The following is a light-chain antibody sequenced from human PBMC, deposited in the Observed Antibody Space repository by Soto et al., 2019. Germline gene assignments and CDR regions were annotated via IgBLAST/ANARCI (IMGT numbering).Light chain of an antibody. V-gene: IGKV3-15*01. CDR2: GAS. J-gene: IGKJ2*01. CDR3: HQYNNWPRT. CDR1: QIVSSD. Sequence: EIVMTQSPATLSVSPGEGATLSCRASQIVSSDLAWFRQRPGQAPRLIIYGASTRATGIPARFSGSGSGTEFTLTISSLQSEDFAVYYCHQYNNWPRTFGQGTKLEIK.